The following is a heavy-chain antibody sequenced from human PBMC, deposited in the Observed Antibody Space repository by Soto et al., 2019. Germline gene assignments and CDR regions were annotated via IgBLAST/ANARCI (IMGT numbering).Heavy chain of an antibody. Sequence: SETLSLTCTVSGGSITSYYWSWIRQPPGKGLEWIGYIYFSGSANYNPSLKSRVTISADTSKNQFSLKLSSVTAADTAVYYCARRYSGYGDYWGQGTLVTVSS. V-gene: IGHV4-59*08. CDR1: GGSITSYY. CDR2: IYFSGSA. D-gene: IGHD5-12*01. J-gene: IGHJ4*02. CDR3: ARRYSGYGDY.